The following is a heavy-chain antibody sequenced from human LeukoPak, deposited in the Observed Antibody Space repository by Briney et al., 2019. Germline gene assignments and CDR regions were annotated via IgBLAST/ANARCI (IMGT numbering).Heavy chain of an antibody. V-gene: IGHV4-59*01. J-gene: IGHJ4*02. CDR1: GGSISSYY. Sequence: PSETRSLTCTVSGGSISSYYWSWIRQPPGKGLEWIGYIYYSGSTNYNPSLKSRVTISVDTSKNQFSLKLSSVTAADTAVYYCARARSNWDYYFDYWGQGTLVTVSS. D-gene: IGHD1-7*01. CDR3: ARARSNWDYYFDY. CDR2: IYYSGST.